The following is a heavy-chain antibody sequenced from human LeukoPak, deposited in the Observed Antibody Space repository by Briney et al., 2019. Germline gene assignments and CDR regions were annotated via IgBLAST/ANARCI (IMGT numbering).Heavy chain of an antibody. CDR1: GFTFFTYS. J-gene: IGHJ3*01. CDR2: SSFDENNK. D-gene: IGHD4-11*01. Sequence: GSLRLSCAASGFTFFTYSMHWVRQAPGKGLEWLAVSSFDENNKYYADSVRGRFTISRDNSKSTLYLQMNSLRVEDTAVYYCAKEGAVNAKYAFDLWGQGTVVTVSS. V-gene: IGHV3-30*18. CDR3: AKEGAVNAKYAFDL.